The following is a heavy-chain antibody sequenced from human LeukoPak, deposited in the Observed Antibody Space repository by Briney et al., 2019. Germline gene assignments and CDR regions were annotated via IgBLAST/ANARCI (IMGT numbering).Heavy chain of an antibody. CDR1: GFTFSSYS. V-gene: IGHV3-21*01. J-gene: IGHJ3*02. CDR3: AKLAPIDSGSPHDAFDI. CDR2: ISSSSSYI. D-gene: IGHD1-26*01. Sequence: GGSLRLSCAASGFTFSSYSMNWVRQAPGKGLEWVSSISSSSSYIYYADSVKGRFTISRDNAKNSLYLQMNSLRAEDTAVYYCAKLAPIDSGSPHDAFDIWGQGTMVTVSS.